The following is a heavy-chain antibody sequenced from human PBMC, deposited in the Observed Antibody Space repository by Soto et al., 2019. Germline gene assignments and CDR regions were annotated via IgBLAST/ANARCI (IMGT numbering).Heavy chain of an antibody. Sequence: ASVKVSCKASGYTFTNYAMHWVRQAPGQRLEWLGWINGGNGNTKYSQKLQGRVTISRDTSASTAYMEMSSLRSEDTAVYYCATSGGGEDFDYWGQGTLVTV. V-gene: IGHV1-3*01. CDR2: INGGNGNT. CDR3: ATSGGGEDFDY. CDR1: GYTFTNYA. J-gene: IGHJ4*02. D-gene: IGHD3-10*01.